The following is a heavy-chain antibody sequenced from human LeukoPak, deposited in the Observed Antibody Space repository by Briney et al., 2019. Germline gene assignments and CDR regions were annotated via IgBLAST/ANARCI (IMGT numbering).Heavy chain of an antibody. J-gene: IGHJ2*01. D-gene: IGHD6-6*01. CDR1: GFTFSSYA. Sequence: TGGFLRLSCAASGFTFSSYAMGWVRQPPGKGLEWVSGISSGGGSTYYTDSMKGRFTISRDNSKNTLYLQMNSLTAEDTALYYCANARGTSSSYFDLWGRGTLVTVSS. CDR2: ISSGGGST. V-gene: IGHV3-23*01. CDR3: ANARGTSSSYFDL.